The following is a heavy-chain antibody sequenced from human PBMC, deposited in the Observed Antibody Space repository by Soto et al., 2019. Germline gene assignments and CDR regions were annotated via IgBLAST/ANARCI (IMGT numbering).Heavy chain of an antibody. CDR1: GYTVTDYY. V-gene: IGHV1-2*02. J-gene: IGHJ4*02. CDR2: ITPNRGGL. Sequence: QVQLLQSGAEVKKPGASVKVSCKASGYTVTDYYLHWVRLAPGQGLEWLGWITPNRGGLNYAQKFQGGVTLSRDTSISTVYMLLSRLRSDDTAVYYFYSVGLLVGAWYFFDYWGQGTLVTVSS. CDR3: YSVGLLVGAWYFFDY. D-gene: IGHD1-26*01.